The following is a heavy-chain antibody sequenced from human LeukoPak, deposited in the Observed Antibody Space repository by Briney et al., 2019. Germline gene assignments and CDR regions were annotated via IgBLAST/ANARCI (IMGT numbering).Heavy chain of an antibody. CDR3: ARDESLLRLGTPTS. Sequence: QPGRSLRLSCAASGFTFSSYAMHWVRQAPGRGLEWVAVISYDGSNKYYADSVKGRFTISRDNSKNTLYLQMNSLRAEDTAVYYCARDESLLRLGTPTSWGQGTLVTVSS. CDR2: ISYDGSNK. V-gene: IGHV3-30*04. D-gene: IGHD3-16*01. CDR1: GFTFSSYA. J-gene: IGHJ5*02.